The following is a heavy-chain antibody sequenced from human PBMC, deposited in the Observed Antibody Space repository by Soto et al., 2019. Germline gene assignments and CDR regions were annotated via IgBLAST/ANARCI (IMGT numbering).Heavy chain of an antibody. CDR3: ARYGSGCDPRGLYYYYMDV. J-gene: IGHJ6*03. CDR1: GGSISSYY. V-gene: IGHV4-59*08. CDR2: IYYSGST. D-gene: IGHD2-21*02. Sequence: SETLSLTCTVSGGSISSYYWSWIRQPPGKGLEWIGYIYYSGSTNYNPSLKSRVTISVDTSKNQFSLKLSSVTAADTAVYYCARYGSGCDPRGLYYYYMDVWGKGTTVTVSS.